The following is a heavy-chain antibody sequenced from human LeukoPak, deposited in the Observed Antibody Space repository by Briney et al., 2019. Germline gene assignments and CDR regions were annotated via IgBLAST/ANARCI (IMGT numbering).Heavy chain of an antibody. CDR1: GFTFSDYY. CDR3: AKAGGSGYYAHFDY. D-gene: IGHD1-26*01. V-gene: IGHV3-23*01. CDR2: ISGSGGST. J-gene: IGHJ4*02. Sequence: GGSLRLSCAASGFTFSDYYMTWIRQAPGKGLEWVSAISGSGGSTYYADSVKGRFTISGDNSKNTLHLQMNSLRAEDTAVYYCAKAGGSGYYAHFDYWGQGTLVTVSS.